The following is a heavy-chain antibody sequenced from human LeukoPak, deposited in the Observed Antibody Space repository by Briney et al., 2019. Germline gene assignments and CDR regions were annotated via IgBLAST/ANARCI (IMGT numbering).Heavy chain of an antibody. Sequence: TSETLSLTCTVSGGSISSYYWSWIRQPPGKGLEWIGYIYYSGSTNYNPSLKSRVTISVDTSKNQFSLKLSSVTAADTAVYYCARVDFWSGYYDYWGQGTLVTVSS. CDR1: GGSISSYY. CDR2: IYYSGST. J-gene: IGHJ4*02. D-gene: IGHD3-3*01. CDR3: ARVDFWSGYYDY. V-gene: IGHV4-59*01.